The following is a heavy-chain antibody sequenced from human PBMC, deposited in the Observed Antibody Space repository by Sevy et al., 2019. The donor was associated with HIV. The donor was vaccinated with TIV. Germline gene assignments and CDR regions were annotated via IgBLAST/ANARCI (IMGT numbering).Heavy chain of an antibody. Sequence: SETLSLTCTVSGGSIRSGSYYWSWIRQPAGKGLEWIGRVFPSGSTNYNPSLESRVTISIDTSKNQFSLRLSSVTAADTAVYYCARAHYYDSSLVEYWGRGTLVTVSS. CDR2: VFPSGST. CDR1: GGSIRSGSYY. D-gene: IGHD3-22*01. J-gene: IGHJ4*02. V-gene: IGHV4-61*02. CDR3: ARAHYYDSSLVEY.